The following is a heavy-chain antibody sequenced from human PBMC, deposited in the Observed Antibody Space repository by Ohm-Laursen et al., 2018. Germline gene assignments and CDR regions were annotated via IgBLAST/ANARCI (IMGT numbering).Heavy chain of an antibody. D-gene: IGHD3-22*01. CDR2: ISWNRGSI. CDR3: AKGNSYDNSGFYYFDY. V-gene: IGHV3-9*01. CDR1: GFSFNDYA. J-gene: IGHJ4*02. Sequence: SLRLSCSASGFSFNDYAMHWVRQAPGKGLAWVSGISWNRGSIGYADSVKGRFTISRDNAKNSLYLQMNSLRAEGTALYYCAKGNSYDNSGFYYFDYWGQGTLVTVSS.